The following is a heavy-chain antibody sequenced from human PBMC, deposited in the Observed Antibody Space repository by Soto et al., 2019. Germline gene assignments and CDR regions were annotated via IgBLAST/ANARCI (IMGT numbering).Heavy chain of an antibody. CDR3: VKGAGVVRSLGFES. CDR2: ISGSGDTT. Sequence: EVQLVESGGGLVQPGGSLRLSCSASGFTFSSNAMNWVRQAPGKGLEWVSIISGSGDTTYYADSVKGRFTISRDNSKNTVFLQVNSLKGGDTAVYYCVKGAGVVRSLGFESWGQGTLVTVSS. V-gene: IGHV3-23*04. D-gene: IGHD3-10*01. J-gene: IGHJ4*02. CDR1: GFTFSSNA.